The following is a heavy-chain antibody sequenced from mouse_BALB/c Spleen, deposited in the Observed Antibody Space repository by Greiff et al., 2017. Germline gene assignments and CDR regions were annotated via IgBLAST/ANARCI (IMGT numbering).Heavy chain of an antibody. D-gene: IGHD4-1*01. CDR3: AIGTGNYFDY. CDR1: GYTFTSYW. V-gene: IGHV1-74*01. CDR2: IDPSDSET. Sequence: VQLQQPGAELVKPGAPVKLSCKASGYTFTSYWMNWVKQRPGRGLEWIGRIDPSDSETHYNQKFKDKATLTVDKSSSTAYIQLSSLTSEDSAVYYCAIGTGNYFDYWGQGTTLTVSS. J-gene: IGHJ2*01.